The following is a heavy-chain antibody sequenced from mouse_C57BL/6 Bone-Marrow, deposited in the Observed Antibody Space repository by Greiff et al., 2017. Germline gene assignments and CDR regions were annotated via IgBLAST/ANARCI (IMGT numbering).Heavy chain of an antibody. V-gene: IGHV2-2*02. CDR3: ARNSNYYYAMDY. D-gene: IGHD2-5*01. CDR2: IWSGGST. CDR1: GFSLTSYG. J-gene: IGHJ4*01. Sequence: QVQLQQSGPGLVQPSQSLSITCTVSGFSLTSYGVHWVRQSPGKGLEWLGVIWSGGSTDYNASFISRLSISKDNSKGQVFFKMNSLQANDTAIYYCARNSNYYYAMDYWGQGTSVTVSS.